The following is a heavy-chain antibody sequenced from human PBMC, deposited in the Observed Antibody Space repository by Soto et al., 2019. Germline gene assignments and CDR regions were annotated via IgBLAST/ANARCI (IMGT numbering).Heavy chain of an antibody. Sequence: SETLSLTCSVSGGSISGSYWGWIRQSPGKGPEWLGYVYYTGSTNYSPSLRSRVSISVDTSKNEFSLRLSSVTAADTAVYFCARSVAVPGAHIDYWGQGTQVTVSS. V-gene: IGHV4-59*01. CDR3: ARSVAVPGAHIDY. D-gene: IGHD6-19*01. CDR1: GGSISGSY. J-gene: IGHJ4*02. CDR2: VYYTGST.